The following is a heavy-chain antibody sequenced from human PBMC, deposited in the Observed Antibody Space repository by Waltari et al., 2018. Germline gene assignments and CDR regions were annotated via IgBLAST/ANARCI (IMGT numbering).Heavy chain of an antibody. CDR1: GFTFTRNW. CDR2: INGDGRTT. Sequence: EVQLVESGGGLVQPGGSLRLSCTASGFTFTRNWMHWVRQVPGKGLVWVARINGDGRTTTYADSMKGRFTISRDNAKSTLYLQMNALRAEDTAVYYCARDPHYSAFDIWGQGTMVTVSS. J-gene: IGHJ3*02. V-gene: IGHV3-74*03. D-gene: IGHD2-21*01. CDR3: ARDPHYSAFDI.